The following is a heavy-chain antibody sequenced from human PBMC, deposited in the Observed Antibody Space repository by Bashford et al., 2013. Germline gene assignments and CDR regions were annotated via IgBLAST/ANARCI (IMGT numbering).Heavy chain of an antibody. V-gene: IGHV5-51*01. CDR3: ARGPPASYGDYLLDY. CDR2: IYPGDSDT. J-gene: IGHJ4*02. D-gene: IGHD4-17*01. CDR1: GYSFTSYW. Sequence: GESLKISCKGSGYSFTSYWIGWVRQMPGKGLEWMGIIYPGDSDTRYSPSFQGQVTISADKSISTAYLQWSSLKASDTAMYYCARGPPASYGDYLLDYWGQGTLVTVSS.